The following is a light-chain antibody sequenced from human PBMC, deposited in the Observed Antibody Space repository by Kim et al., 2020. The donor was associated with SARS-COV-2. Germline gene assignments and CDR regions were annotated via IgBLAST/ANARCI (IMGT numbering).Light chain of an antibody. Sequence: SYELTQPPSLSVAPGKTARLTCGGDNLGTKNVHWYQQKPGQAPVLVIYYDFERPSGIPDRFSGSTSGNKATLTIRGVEAGDEADYYCQVWAGSRVFGGGTKVTVL. J-gene: IGLJ3*02. CDR1: NLGTKN. CDR3: QVWAGSRV. CDR2: YDF. V-gene: IGLV3-21*04.